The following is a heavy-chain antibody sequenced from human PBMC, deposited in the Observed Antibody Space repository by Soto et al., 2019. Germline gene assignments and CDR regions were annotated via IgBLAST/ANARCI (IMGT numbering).Heavy chain of an antibody. CDR1: GFTFRKYG. CDR3: AALTHANLLGGLDP. D-gene: IGHD1-26*01. CDR2: IWLDGSNQ. J-gene: IGHJ5*02. V-gene: IGHV3-33*01. Sequence: PGWCMRLSCRASGFTFRKYGMHWVRQAPGKGLEWVAIIWLDGSNQYYADSVKGRFTISRDNSRNTVDLQMNSLRVEDTAVYYCAALTHANLLGGLDPWGQGALVTVSS.